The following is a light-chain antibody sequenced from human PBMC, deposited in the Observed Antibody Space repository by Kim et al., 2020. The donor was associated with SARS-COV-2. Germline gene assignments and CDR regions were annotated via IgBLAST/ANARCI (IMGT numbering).Light chain of an antibody. V-gene: IGKV3-20*01. J-gene: IGKJ2*01. Sequence: SQGEGATLSCRASQSVSSNYLAWYQQKPGQAPRLLIYGASSRATGIPDRFSGSGSGTDFSLTISRLEPEDFAVYFCQQYGSSPPYTFGQGTKLEI. CDR1: QSVSSNY. CDR3: QQYGSSPPYT. CDR2: GAS.